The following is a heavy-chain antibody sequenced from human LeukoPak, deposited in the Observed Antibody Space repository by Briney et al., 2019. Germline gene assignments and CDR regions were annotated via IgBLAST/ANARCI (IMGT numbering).Heavy chain of an antibody. D-gene: IGHD6-13*01. CDR1: GGSISTYY. V-gene: IGHV4-59*01. CDR3: ARGGWYSSSWSFDY. CDR2: IYYSGGT. Sequence: SETLSLTCTVSGGSISTYYWSWVRQPPGKGLEWIGYIYYSGGTNYNPSLKSRVTISVDSSKNQFSLKLSSVTAADTAVYYCARGGWYSSSWSFDYWGQGTLVTVSS. J-gene: IGHJ4*02.